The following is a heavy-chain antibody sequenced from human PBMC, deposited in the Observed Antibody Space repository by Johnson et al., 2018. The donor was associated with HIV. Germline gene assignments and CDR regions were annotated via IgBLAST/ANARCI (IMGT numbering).Heavy chain of an antibody. V-gene: IGHV3-72*01. J-gene: IGHJ3*02. CDR2: TRKKVNSYTT. D-gene: IGHD1-26*01. CDR1: GFTFSDHY. CDR3: ARGCGSRSGSPCYDPFDI. Sequence: VHLVESGGGVVQPGRSLRLSCAASGFTFSDHYMDWVRQAPGKGLEWVGRTRKKVNSYTTEYAASVKGRFPVSRDDSKNSVYLQMNSLTPEDTAVYYCARGCGSRSGSPCYDPFDIWGQGTMVTVSS.